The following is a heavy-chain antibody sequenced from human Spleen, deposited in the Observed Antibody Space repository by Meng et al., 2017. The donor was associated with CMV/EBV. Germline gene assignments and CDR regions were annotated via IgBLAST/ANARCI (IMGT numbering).Heavy chain of an antibody. D-gene: IGHD6-13*01. Sequence: SETLSLTCTVSGGSISSSSYYWGWIRQPPGKGLEWIGSIYYSGSTYYNPSLKSRVTISVDTSKNQFSLKLSSVTAADTAVYYCARLASSSWWGNFDYWGQGTLVTVSS. CDR1: GGSISSSSYY. CDR3: ARLASSSWWGNFDY. J-gene: IGHJ4*02. CDR2: IYYSGST. V-gene: IGHV4-39*01.